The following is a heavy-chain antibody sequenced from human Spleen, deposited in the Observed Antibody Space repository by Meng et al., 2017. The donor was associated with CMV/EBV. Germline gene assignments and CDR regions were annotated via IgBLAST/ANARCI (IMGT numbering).Heavy chain of an antibody. Sequence: GESLKISCAASGFTFSDYAMQWVRQAPGKGLEWVALISYDGSNEYYADSVKGRFTISRDNSKNTLYLQVHSLRAEDTAVYYTLLGYCSSASCDRRGMDVWGQGTTVTVSS. V-gene: IGHV3-30*04. CDR2: ISYDGSNE. CDR3: LLGYCSSASCDRRGMDV. J-gene: IGHJ6*02. CDR1: GFTFSDYA. D-gene: IGHD2-2*01.